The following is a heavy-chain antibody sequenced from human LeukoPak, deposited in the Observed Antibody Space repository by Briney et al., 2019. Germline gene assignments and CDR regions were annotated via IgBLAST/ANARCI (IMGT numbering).Heavy chain of an antibody. CDR3: AKHLVVVTASPFDY. CDR1: GFTVSSNY. CDR2: ISGSGGST. V-gene: IGHV3-23*01. D-gene: IGHD2-21*02. Sequence: GGSLRLSCAASGFTVSSNYMSWVRQAPGKGLEWVSTISGSGGSTYYADSVKGRFTISRDNSKNTLYLQMNSLRAEDTAVYYCAKHLVVVTASPFDYWGQGTLVTVSS. J-gene: IGHJ4*02.